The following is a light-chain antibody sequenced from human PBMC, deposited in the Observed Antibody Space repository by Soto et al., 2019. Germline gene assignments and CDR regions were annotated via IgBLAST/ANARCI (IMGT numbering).Light chain of an antibody. J-gene: IGKJ1*01. V-gene: IGKV3-20*01. CDR3: QQFGGSPRT. CDR1: RSVGES. Sequence: EIVLTQSPGTLSLSPGERATLSCRASRSVGESLVWYQQRPGQAPRLLIYRVFNRATGIPDRFSGSGSGTDFTLTISRLEPEDFAIYYCQQFGGSPRTFGQGTKVDIK. CDR2: RVF.